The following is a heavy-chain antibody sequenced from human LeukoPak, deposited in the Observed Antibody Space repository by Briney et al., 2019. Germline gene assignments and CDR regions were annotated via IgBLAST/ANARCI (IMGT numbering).Heavy chain of an antibody. J-gene: IGHJ4*02. CDR2: ISSSGGST. CDR3: AKGTDIVVVVAARF. V-gene: IGHV3-23*01. Sequence: PGGSLRLYCAASGFTFNSYAMSWVRQAAGKGLEWVSSISSSGGSTFYADSVKGRFTISRDYFKNTLFLQVNSLRAEDTAVYYCAKGTDIVVVVAARFWGQGTLVTVFS. CDR1: GFTFNSYA. D-gene: IGHD2-15*01.